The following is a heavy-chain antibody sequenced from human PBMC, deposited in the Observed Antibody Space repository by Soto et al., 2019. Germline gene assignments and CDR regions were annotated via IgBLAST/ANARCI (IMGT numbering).Heavy chain of an antibody. CDR3: AANDYYDMSNLEPKDY. V-gene: IGHV1-69*01. CDR1: GGTFSTYS. CDR2: TIPILGTV. Sequence: QVQLVQSGAEVKKPGSSVKVSCKASGGTFSTYSINWVRQAPGQGLEWMGGTIPILGTVNYAQKFQGRVTITADQSTVTPYMQLSSLRSDDTAVLYCAANDYYDMSNLEPKDYWGQGTLVTVSS. J-gene: IGHJ4*02. D-gene: IGHD3-22*01.